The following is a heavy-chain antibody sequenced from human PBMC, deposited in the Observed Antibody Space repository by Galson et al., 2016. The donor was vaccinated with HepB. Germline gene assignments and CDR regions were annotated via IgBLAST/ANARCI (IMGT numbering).Heavy chain of an antibody. CDR1: GGTFSTYG. CDR3: AGEYGDYDDAFDI. CDR2: IIPIFDSA. V-gene: IGHV1-69*06. D-gene: IGHD4-17*01. Sequence: SVKVSCKASGGTFSTYGINWVRQAPGQGLEWMGGIIPIFDSANYAQKFQGRVTITADKSTSTAYMELRSLRSEDTAVYYCAGEYGDYDDAFDIWGQGTMVTVSS. J-gene: IGHJ3*02.